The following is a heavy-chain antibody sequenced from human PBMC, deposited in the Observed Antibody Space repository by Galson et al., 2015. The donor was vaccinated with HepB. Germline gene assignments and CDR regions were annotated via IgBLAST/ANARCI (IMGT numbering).Heavy chain of an antibody. V-gene: IGHV1-69*13. J-gene: IGHJ3*01. D-gene: IGHD3-16*01. CDR2: INPIFNTT. CDR1: GGTFSDYA. Sequence: SVKVSCKASGGTFSDYAINWVRQAPGQGLEWMGGINPIFNTTNYAQKFQGRVTITADESTSTAYMHVNSLRSEDTAVYYCARDLLNRGDAFDVWGQGTMVTISS. CDR3: ARDLLNRGDAFDV.